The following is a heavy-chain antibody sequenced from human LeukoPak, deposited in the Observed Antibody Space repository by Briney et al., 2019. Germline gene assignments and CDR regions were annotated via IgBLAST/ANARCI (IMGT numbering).Heavy chain of an antibody. Sequence: SETLSLTCTVSAYSISSGYYWGWIRQPPGKGLEWIGSIYYSGSTYYNPSLKSRVTISVDTSKNQFSLKLSSVTAADTAVYYCARGAQVAAANRWFDPWGQGTLVTVSS. CDR2: IYYSGST. CDR3: ARGAQVAAANRWFDP. V-gene: IGHV4-38-2*02. D-gene: IGHD6-13*01. J-gene: IGHJ5*02. CDR1: AYSISSGYY.